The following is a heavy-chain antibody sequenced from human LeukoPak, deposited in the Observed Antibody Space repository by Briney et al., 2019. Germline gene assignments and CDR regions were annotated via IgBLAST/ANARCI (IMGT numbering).Heavy chain of an antibody. CDR1: GFTFSSYG. J-gene: IGHJ3*01. Sequence: PGGSLRLSCAASGFTFSSYGMSWVRQAPGKGLEWVSAIRGSGGSTYYADSVKGRFTISRDNSKNTLYLQMNSLRAEDTAVYYCAKERRSATVTSDDAFDVWGQGTMVTVSS. D-gene: IGHD4-17*01. V-gene: IGHV3-23*01. CDR3: AKERRSATVTSDDAFDV. CDR2: IRGSGGST.